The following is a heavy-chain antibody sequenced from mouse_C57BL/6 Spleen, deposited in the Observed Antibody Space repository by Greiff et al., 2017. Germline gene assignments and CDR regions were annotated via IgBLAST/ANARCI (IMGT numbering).Heavy chain of an antibody. V-gene: IGHV1-15*01. D-gene: IGHD1-1*01. CDR2: IDPETGGT. CDR3: TRVKLRYPSDY. Sequence: QVQLQQSGAELVRPGASVTLSCKASGYTFTDYEMHWVKQTPVHGLEWIGAIDPETGGTAYTQKFKGKAILTADKSSSTAYMELRSLTSEDSAVYYCTRVKLRYPSDYWGQGTTLTVSS. CDR1: GYTFTDYE. J-gene: IGHJ2*01.